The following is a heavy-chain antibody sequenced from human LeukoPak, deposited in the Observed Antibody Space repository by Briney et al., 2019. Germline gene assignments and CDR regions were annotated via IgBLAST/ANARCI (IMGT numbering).Heavy chain of an antibody. Sequence: ASVTVSCKASGYTFTSYYMHWVRQAPGQGLEWLGIIHPSGGSTSYAQKFQGRVTMTRDTSTSTVYMELSSLRSEDTAVYYCARGQQQLVDYWGQGTLVTVFS. CDR1: GYTFTSYY. J-gene: IGHJ4*02. D-gene: IGHD6-13*01. CDR2: IHPSGGST. CDR3: ARGQQQLVDY. V-gene: IGHV1-46*01.